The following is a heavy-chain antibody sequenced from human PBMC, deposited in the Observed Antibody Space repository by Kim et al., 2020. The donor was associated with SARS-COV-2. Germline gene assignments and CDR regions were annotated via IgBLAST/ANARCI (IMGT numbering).Heavy chain of an antibody. CDR2: ISTDGNSA. CDR3: GRAYFYNYMDV. V-gene: IGHV3-64*02. Sequence: GSLRLSCAASGFRFSSYAIHWVRQAPGKGLEYVSAISTDGNSAYYADSVKGRFTLSRDNSKNTVYLQMGSLRAEDVAVYYCGRAYFYNYMDVWGKGTSV. CDR1: GFRFSSYA. J-gene: IGHJ6*03.